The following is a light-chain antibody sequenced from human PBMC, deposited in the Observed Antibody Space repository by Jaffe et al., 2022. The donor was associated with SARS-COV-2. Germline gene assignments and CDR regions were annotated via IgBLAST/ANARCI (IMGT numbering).Light chain of an antibody. V-gene: IGKV3-20*01. J-gene: IGKJ2*01. Sequence: EVVLTQSPGTLSLSPGERATLSCRASQSVSTTYLAWYQQKPGQAPRLLIYGASTRATGIPDRFWGSGSGTDFTLTIGRLEPEDSAVYYCQQYGSSLYTFGQGTRLEIK. CDR3: QQYGSSLYT. CDR2: GAS. CDR1: QSVSTTY.